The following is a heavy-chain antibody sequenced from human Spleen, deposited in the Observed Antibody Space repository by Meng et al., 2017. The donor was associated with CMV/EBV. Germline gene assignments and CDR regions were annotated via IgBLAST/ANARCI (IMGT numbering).Heavy chain of an antibody. Sequence: CAVYCGSFSCSYWSWIRQPPGKGLEWIGEINHSGSTNYHPSLKSRVTISVDTSKNQFSLKLSSVTAADTAVYYCARNRMARGAFDIWGQGTMVTVSS. CDR2: INHSGST. J-gene: IGHJ3*02. CDR1: CGSFSCSY. D-gene: IGHD3-10*01. V-gene: IGHV4-34*01. CDR3: ARNRMARGAFDI.